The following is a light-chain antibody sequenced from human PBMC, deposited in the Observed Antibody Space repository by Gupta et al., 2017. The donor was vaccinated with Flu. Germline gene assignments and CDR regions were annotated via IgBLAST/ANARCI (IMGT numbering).Light chain of an antibody. Sequence: SYELTQPPSVSVSPGQTARITCSGDALPKKYTYWYQQKSGQAPVLVIYEDSKRPSGIPEGFSGASSATMTTFTISGDQGDDEYYYYCYSTDNRDVFGGGTKLTVL. CDR3: YSTDNRDV. CDR1: ALPKKY. J-gene: IGLJ2*01. V-gene: IGLV3-10*03. CDR2: EDS.